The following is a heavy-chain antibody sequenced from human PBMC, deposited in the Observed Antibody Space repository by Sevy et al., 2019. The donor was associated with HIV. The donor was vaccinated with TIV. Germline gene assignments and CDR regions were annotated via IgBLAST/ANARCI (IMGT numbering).Heavy chain of an antibody. CDR1: HGSISPYS. J-gene: IGHJ3*02. Sequence: SETLSLTCTVSHGSISPYSWTWIRQSPGKGLEWIGYIYYTGNTRYNPSLKSRVTMSVDTSKNQFSLNLNSVTAADTAVYYCARIHDISGITVDAFDIWGPGTMVTVSS. V-gene: IGHV4-59*01. CDR2: IYYTGNT. CDR3: ARIHDISGITVDAFDI. D-gene: IGHD3-22*01.